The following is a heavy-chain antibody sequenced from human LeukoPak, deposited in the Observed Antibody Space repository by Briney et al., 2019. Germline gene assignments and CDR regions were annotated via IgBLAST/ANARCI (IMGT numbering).Heavy chain of an antibody. CDR2: IKHSGST. J-gene: IGHJ4*02. V-gene: IGHV4-34*01. D-gene: IGHD2-21*01. Sequence: SETLSLTCTVYSGSFSGYFWSWIRQPPGEGLEWIGEIKHSGSTSYNPSLKNRVTMSGDTSKNQFSLKLGAVTAADTAVYYCARGRDYSGGHSLWGQGTLVTVSS. CDR3: ARGRDYSGGHSL. CDR1: SGSFSGYF.